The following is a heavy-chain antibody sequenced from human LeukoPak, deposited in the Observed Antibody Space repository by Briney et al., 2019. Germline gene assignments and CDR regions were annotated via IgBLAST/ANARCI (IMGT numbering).Heavy chain of an antibody. D-gene: IGHD3-22*01. CDR1: GGSISGSSYY. Sequence: PSETLSLTCTVSGGSISGSSYYWGWIRQPPGKGLEWIGSIYYSGSTYYNPSLKSRVTISVDTSKNQFSLKLSSVTAADTALYYCARDSNGFYYFNYWGQGTLVTVSS. J-gene: IGHJ4*02. CDR3: ARDSNGFYYFNY. CDR2: IYYSGST. V-gene: IGHV4-39*02.